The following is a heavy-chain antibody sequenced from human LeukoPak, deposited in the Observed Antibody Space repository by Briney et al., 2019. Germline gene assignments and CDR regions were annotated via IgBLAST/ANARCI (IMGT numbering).Heavy chain of an antibody. J-gene: IGHJ4*02. CDR1: GYTFTSYD. V-gene: IGHV1-18*01. CDR3: ARDLWGDYDILTGTFDY. Sequence: ASVKVSCEASGYTFTSYDINWVRQATGQGLEWMGWMNPNSGNTNYAQKLQGRVTMTTDTSTSTAYMELRSLRSDDTAVYYCARDLWGDYDILTGTFDYWGQGTLVTVSS. CDR2: MNPNSGNT. D-gene: IGHD3-9*01.